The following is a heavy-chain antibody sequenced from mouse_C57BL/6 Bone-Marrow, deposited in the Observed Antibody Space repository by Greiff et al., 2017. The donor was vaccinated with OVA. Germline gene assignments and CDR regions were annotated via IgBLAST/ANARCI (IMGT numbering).Heavy chain of an antibody. CDR2: ISGGGSNT. Sequence: DVMLVESGGGLVKPGGSLKLSCAASGFTFSSYAMSWVRQTPEKRLEWVATISGGGSNTNYPDNVKGGFTIPRDNAKNTPYLQMRHLKSDDTAMYGCGGEGNYGGQGTTLTVSS. CDR1: GFTFSSYA. CDR3: GGEGNY. V-gene: IGHV5-4*03. J-gene: IGHJ2*01.